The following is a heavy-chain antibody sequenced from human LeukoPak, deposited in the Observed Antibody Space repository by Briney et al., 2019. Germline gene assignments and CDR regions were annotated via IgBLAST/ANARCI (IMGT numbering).Heavy chain of an antibody. Sequence: GGSLRLSCAASGFTFSDYSMNWVRQAPGKGLEGVSSITGSSNHIYYADSLKGRFTISRDNAKNSLYLQMNSLRAEDTAVYYCARECSSTSCYYYYYMDVWGKGTTVTVSS. CDR2: ITGSSNHI. J-gene: IGHJ6*03. D-gene: IGHD2-2*01. CDR1: GFTFSDYS. CDR3: ARECSSTSCYYYYYMDV. V-gene: IGHV3-21*01.